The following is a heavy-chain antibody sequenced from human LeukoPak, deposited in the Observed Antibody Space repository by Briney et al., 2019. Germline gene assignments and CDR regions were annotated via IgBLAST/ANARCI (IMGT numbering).Heavy chain of an antibody. CDR2: ISAYNGST. J-gene: IGHJ6*03. Sequence: ASVKVSCKASGYTFTSYGISWVRQAPGQGLEWMGWISAYNGSTNYAQKLQGRVTMTTDTSTSTAYMELRSLRSEDTAVYYCATTVVTSPVYYYYMDVWGKGTTVTVSS. CDR1: GYTFTSYG. D-gene: IGHD4-23*01. CDR3: ATTVVTSPVYYYYMDV. V-gene: IGHV1-18*01.